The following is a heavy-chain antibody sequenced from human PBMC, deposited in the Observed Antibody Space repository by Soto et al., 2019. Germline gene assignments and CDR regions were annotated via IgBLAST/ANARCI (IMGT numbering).Heavy chain of an antibody. Sequence: QVQLVQSGAEVKKPGSSVKVSCKASGGTFSSYAISWVRQAPGQGLEWMGGIIPIFGTANYARKFQGRVTITADKSTSTAYMELSSLRSEDTAVYYCASTTSRLAARRYYYGMDVWGQGTTVTVSS. D-gene: IGHD6-6*01. J-gene: IGHJ6*02. CDR2: IIPIFGTA. CDR3: ASTTSRLAARRYYYGMDV. V-gene: IGHV1-69*06. CDR1: GGTFSSYA.